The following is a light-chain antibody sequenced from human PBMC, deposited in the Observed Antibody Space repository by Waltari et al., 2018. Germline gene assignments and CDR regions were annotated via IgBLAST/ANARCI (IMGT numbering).Light chain of an antibody. Sequence: QSALTQPASMSGSPGQSITISCTGTSSDVGTYNYVSWYQQHPGKAPRLMIYDVSNRPSGVSNRFSGSKSGNTASLTISGLQAEDEADYSCSSSTSSNTLVFGGGTKLTVL. CDR3: SSSTSSNTLV. J-gene: IGLJ2*01. CDR1: SSDVGTYNY. CDR2: DVS. V-gene: IGLV2-14*03.